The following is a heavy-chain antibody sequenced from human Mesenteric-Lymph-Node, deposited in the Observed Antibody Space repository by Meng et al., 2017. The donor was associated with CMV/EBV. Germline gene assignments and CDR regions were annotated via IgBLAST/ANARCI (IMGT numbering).Heavy chain of an antibody. Sequence: ASVNVSCQASVYTFTNHDINWVRRAPGQGLEWMAWINNVDTGCAQQFQGRLTITRDTSISTSYLELSSLTSEDTGVYYCARRRGQWLFDYWGQGTLVTVSS. J-gene: IGHJ4*02. CDR3: ARRRGQWLFDY. V-gene: IGHV1-8*03. CDR2: INNVDT. CDR1: VYTFTNHD. D-gene: IGHD6-19*01.